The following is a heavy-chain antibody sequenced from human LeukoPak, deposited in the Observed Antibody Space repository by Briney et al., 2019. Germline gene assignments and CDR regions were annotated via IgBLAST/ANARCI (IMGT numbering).Heavy chain of an antibody. J-gene: IGHJ4*02. V-gene: IGHV3-30*04. CDR1: GFTFSSYA. CDR3: ARERRDIVVVVAAHLDY. CDR2: ISYDGSNK. Sequence: QTGGSLRLSCAASGFTFSSYAMHWVRQAPGKGLEWVAVISYDGSNKYYADSVKGRFTISRDNSKNTLYLQMNSLRAEDTAVYYCARERRDIVVVVAAHLDYWGQGTLVTVSS. D-gene: IGHD2-15*01.